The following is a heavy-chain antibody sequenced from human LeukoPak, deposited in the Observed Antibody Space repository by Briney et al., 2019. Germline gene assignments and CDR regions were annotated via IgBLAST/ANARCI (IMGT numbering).Heavy chain of an antibody. J-gene: IGHJ4*02. CDR3: ARERSDSSGYCFDY. Sequence: PGGSLRLSCAASGFTFSSYETHWVRQAPGKGLEWVSYISSSGSTIYYADFVKGRFTISRDNAKNSLYLQMNSLRAEDTAVYYCARERSDSSGYCFDYWGQGTLVTVSS. D-gene: IGHD3-22*01. V-gene: IGHV3-48*03. CDR1: GFTFSSYE. CDR2: ISSSGSTI.